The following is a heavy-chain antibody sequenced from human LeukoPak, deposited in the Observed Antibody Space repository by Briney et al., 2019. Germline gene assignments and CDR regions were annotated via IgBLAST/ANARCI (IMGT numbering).Heavy chain of an antibody. Sequence: PGGSLRPSCAASGFTFSTYAMSWVRQAPGKGLEWVSGISGSGGGTYHADSVKGRFTISRDNSKNTLYLQMNNLRVEDAAIYYCARDRSDSDTWYAGSHWGQGTLVTVSS. CDR1: GFTFSTYA. D-gene: IGHD6-13*01. V-gene: IGHV3-23*01. CDR3: ARDRSDSDTWYAGSH. CDR2: ISGSGGGT. J-gene: IGHJ4*02.